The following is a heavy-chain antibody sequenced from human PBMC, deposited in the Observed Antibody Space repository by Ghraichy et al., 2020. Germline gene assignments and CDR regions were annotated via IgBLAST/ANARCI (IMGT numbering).Heavy chain of an antibody. CDR2: IYYSGTT. CDR1: GGSIINHY. CDR3: ARYDFWSGHDY. J-gene: IGHJ4*02. Sequence: SETRSLTCTVSGGSIINHYWGWIRQPPGKGLEWIGGIYYSGTTYYNPSLKSRVTISVDTSKNQFSLKLRSVTAADTAVDYCARYDFWSGHDYWGQGTLLTVSS. D-gene: IGHD3-3*01. V-gene: IGHV4-39*01.